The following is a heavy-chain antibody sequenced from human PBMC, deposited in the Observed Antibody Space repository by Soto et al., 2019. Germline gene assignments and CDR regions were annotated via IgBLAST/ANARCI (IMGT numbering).Heavy chain of an antibody. Sequence: GGSLRLSCAASGFTFGSYSMNWVRQAPGKGLEWVSSISSSSSYIYYADSVKGRFTISRDNAKNSLYLQMNSLRAEDTAVYYCARDWNYYGSGSGPYFDSWGQGTLVTVSS. CDR1: GFTFGSYS. D-gene: IGHD3-10*01. CDR3: ARDWNYYGSGSGPYFDS. CDR2: ISSSSSYI. V-gene: IGHV3-21*01. J-gene: IGHJ4*02.